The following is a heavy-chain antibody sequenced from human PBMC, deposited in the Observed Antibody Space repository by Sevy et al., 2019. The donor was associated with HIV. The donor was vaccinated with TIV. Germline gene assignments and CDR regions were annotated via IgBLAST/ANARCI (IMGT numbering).Heavy chain of an antibody. Sequence: ASVKVSCKASGGTFSSYAISWVRQAPGQGLEWMGGIIPIFGTANYAQKFQGRVTITADESTSKAYTELSSLRSEDTAVYYCATGTMVRGVIITDYYYGMDVWGQGTTVTVSS. J-gene: IGHJ6*02. CDR1: GGTFSSYA. V-gene: IGHV1-69*13. CDR2: IIPIFGTA. D-gene: IGHD3-10*01. CDR3: ATGTMVRGVIITDYYYGMDV.